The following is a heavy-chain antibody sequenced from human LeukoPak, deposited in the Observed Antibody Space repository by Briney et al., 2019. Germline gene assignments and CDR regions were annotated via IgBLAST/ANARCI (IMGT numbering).Heavy chain of an antibody. CDR2: IDWSGGRT. D-gene: IGHD6-19*01. J-gene: IGHJ4*02. Sequence: PGGSLRLSCAASGFTFDDYGMSWVRQAPGKGLEWVSGIDWSGGRTAYADSVKGRSTISRDNAKNSLSLQVSSLRAEDTALYYCARSGYSSGWYRGPFDYWGQGTLVTDSS. V-gene: IGHV3-20*04. CDR3: ARSGYSSGWYRGPFDY. CDR1: GFTFDDYG.